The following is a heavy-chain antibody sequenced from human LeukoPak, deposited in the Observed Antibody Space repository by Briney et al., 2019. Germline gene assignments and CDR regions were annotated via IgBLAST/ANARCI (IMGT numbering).Heavy chain of an antibody. CDR3: AKERQEGDTHFDY. D-gene: IGHD1-26*01. Sequence: PGRSLRLSCTASGSSFNHYSMHWVRQAPGKGLEWVAVISSDSSIKYYADFVKGRFIISRDNSKDTVYLEINRLRSEDTGVYYCAKERQEGDTHFDYWGQGSLVTVSS. J-gene: IGHJ4*02. V-gene: IGHV3-30*04. CDR1: GSSFNHYS. CDR2: ISSDSSIK.